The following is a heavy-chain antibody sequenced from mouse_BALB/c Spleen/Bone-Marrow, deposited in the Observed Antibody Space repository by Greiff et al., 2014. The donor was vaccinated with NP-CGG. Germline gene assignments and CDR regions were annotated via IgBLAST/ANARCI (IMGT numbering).Heavy chain of an antibody. CDR2: INPYNGGA. Sequence: VHVKQSGPELAKPGASMKISCKASGYSFTDYTMNWVKQSHGKNLEWIGLINPYNGGADYSQKFKGKATLTVDKSSSTAYMELLSLTSEDSAVYYCARGATMSTTGDAMDYWGQGTSVTVSS. V-gene: IGHV1-18*01. CDR1: GYSFTDYT. D-gene: IGHD2-4*01. CDR3: ARGATMSTTGDAMDY. J-gene: IGHJ4*01.